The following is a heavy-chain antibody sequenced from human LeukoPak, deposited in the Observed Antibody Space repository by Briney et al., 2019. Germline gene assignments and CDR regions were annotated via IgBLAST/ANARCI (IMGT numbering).Heavy chain of an antibody. J-gene: IGHJ4*02. Sequence: GASVKVSCKASGYTFTGYYMHWVRQAPGQGLEWMGWINPNSGGTNYAQKFQGWVTMTRDTSISTAYMEPSWLRSDDTAVYYCATEYSSSLGDYWGQGTLVTVSS. V-gene: IGHV1-2*04. CDR3: ATEYSSSLGDY. CDR1: GYTFTGYY. D-gene: IGHD6-6*01. CDR2: INPNSGGT.